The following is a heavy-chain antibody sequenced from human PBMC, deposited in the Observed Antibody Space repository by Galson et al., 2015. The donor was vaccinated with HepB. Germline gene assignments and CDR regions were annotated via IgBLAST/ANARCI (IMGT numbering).Heavy chain of an antibody. CDR1: GFTFSSYA. D-gene: IGHD1-26*01. CDR2: ISGSGGST. CDR3: ANPPHLVGATIRRVADAFDI. Sequence: SLRLSCAASGFTFSSYAMSWVRQAPGKGLEWVSAISGSGGSTYYADSVKGRFTISRDNSKNTLYLQMNSLRAEDTAVYYCANPPHLVGATIRRVADAFDIWGQGTMVTVSS. V-gene: IGHV3-23*01. J-gene: IGHJ3*02.